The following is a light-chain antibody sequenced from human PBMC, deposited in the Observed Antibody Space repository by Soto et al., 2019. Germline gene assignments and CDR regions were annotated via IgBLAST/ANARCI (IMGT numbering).Light chain of an antibody. J-gene: IGLJ3*02. CDR1: SGSVSTSYY. CDR3: VLYMGSGIRWV. Sequence: QAVVTQEPSFSVSPGGTVTLTCGLSSGSVSTSYYPSWYQQTPGQAPRTLIYSTNTRSSGVPDRFSGSILGNKAALTITGAQADDDSDYYCVLYMGSGIRWVFGGGTKLTVL. CDR2: STN. V-gene: IGLV8-61*01.